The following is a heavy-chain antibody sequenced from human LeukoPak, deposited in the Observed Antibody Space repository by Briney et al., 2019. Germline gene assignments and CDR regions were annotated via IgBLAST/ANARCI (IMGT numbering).Heavy chain of an antibody. Sequence: SETLSLTCTVSGGSISSSSYYWGWIRQPPGKGLEWIGSIYYSGSTYYNPSLKSRVTISVDTSKNQFSLKLSSVTAADTAVYYCAIDPGITMIVVPRGAFDTWGQGTMVTVSS. D-gene: IGHD3-22*01. CDR2: IYYSGST. CDR3: AIDPGITMIVVPRGAFDT. CDR1: GGSISSSSYY. J-gene: IGHJ3*02. V-gene: IGHV4-39*07.